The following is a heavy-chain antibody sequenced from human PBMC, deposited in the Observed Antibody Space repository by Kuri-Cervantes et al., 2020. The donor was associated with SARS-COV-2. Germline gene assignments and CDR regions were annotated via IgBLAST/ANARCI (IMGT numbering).Heavy chain of an antibody. J-gene: IGHJ4*02. CDR2: ISGSGGST. V-gene: IGHV3-23*01. CDR1: GFTFSSYA. CDR3: AKDGDPDY. D-gene: IGHD2-21*01. Sequence: GESLKISCAASGFTFSSYAMSWVRQAPGKGLEWVSAISGSGGSTYYADSVKGRFTISRDNSKSTLYLQMNSLRAEDTAVYYCAKDGDPDYWGQGTLVTVSS.